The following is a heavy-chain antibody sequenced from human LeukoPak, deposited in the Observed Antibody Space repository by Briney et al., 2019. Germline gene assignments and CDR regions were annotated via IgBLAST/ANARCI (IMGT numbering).Heavy chain of an antibody. CDR2: INHSGST. V-gene: IGHV4-34*01. J-gene: IGHJ4*02. D-gene: IGHD3-3*01. CDR1: GGSFSGYY. Sequence: SETLSLTCAVYGGSFSGYYWSWIRQPPGKGLEWIGEINHSGSTNYNPSLKSRVTISVDTSKNQFSLKLSSVTAADTAVYYCATRLPQSITIFGVAPRVWGQGTLVTVSS. CDR3: ATRLPQSITIFGVAPRV.